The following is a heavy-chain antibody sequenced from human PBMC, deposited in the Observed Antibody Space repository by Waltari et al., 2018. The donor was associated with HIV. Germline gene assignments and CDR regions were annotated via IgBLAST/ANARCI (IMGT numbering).Heavy chain of an antibody. CDR3: AREYDFWSGGYHYYGMDV. CDR2: INVGNYNT. Sequence: QVQLVQSGAVVKKPGASVRISCETSGYTFIRYSLHLVGQAPGQRPEWMGWINVGNYNTKYSQKFQDRVTITGDTSASTGYLDLSSLTSEDTAVYFCAREYDFWSGGYHYYGMDVWGQGTTVTVSS. V-gene: IGHV1-3*01. CDR1: GYTFIRYS. J-gene: IGHJ6*02. D-gene: IGHD3-3*01.